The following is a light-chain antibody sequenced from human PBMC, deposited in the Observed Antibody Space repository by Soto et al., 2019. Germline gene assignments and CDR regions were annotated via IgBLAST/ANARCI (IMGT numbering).Light chain of an antibody. CDR2: GAS. J-gene: IGKJ5*01. Sequence: EIVMTQSPATLSVSPGERATLSCRASQSVSSKLAWYQQKPGQAPRLLIYGASTRATGIPARFSGSESGTEFTLTISSLLAEDFAVYYCQQYNNCPPITFGQGTRLEIK. V-gene: IGKV3-15*01. CDR1: QSVSSK. CDR3: QQYNNCPPIT.